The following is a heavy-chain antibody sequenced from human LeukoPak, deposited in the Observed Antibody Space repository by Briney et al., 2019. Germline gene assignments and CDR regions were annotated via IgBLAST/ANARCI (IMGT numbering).Heavy chain of an antibody. CDR3: TTGSAYYDSSGHSPFDY. Sequence: PGGSLRLSCAASGFTFSNAWMSWVRQAPGKGLEWVGRIKSKTDGGTTDYAAPVKGRFTISRDDSKNTLYLQMNSLKTEDTAVYYCTTGSAYYDSSGHSPFDYWGQGTLVTVSS. CDR1: GFTFSNAW. D-gene: IGHD3-22*01. CDR2: IKSKTDGGTT. V-gene: IGHV3-15*01. J-gene: IGHJ4*02.